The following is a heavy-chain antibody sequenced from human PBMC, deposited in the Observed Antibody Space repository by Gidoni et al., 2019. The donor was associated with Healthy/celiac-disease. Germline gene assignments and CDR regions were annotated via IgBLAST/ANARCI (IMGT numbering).Heavy chain of an antibody. J-gene: IGHJ5*02. V-gene: IGHV4-61*02. CDR2: IYTSGRT. Sequence: QVQLQESGPGLVKPSQTLSLTCTVSGGSISRGSYYWSWIRQPAGKGLEWIGRIYTSGRTNYNPSLKSRVTISVDTSKNQFSLKLSSVTAADTAVYYCARDQAPYSGYESNWFDPWGQGTLVTVSS. CDR1: GGSISRGSYY. CDR3: ARDQAPYSGYESNWFDP. D-gene: IGHD5-12*01.